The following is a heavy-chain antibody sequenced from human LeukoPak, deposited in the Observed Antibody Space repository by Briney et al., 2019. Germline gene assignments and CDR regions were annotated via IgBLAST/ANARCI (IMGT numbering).Heavy chain of an antibody. D-gene: IGHD3-3*01. CDR1: GYTFTSYG. CDR2: ISAYNGNT. CDR3: ARVNPPRNDFWSGYRFRDSGEDFDY. Sequence: ASVKVSCKASGYTFTSYGISWVRQAPGQGLEWMGWISAYNGNTNYAQKLQGRVTMTTDTSTSTAYMELRSLRSDDTAVYYCARVNPPRNDFWSGYRFRDSGEDFDYWGQGTLVTVSS. V-gene: IGHV1-18*01. J-gene: IGHJ4*02.